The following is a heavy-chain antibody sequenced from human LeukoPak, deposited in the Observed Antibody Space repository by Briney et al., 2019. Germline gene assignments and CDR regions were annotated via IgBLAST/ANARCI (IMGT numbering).Heavy chain of an antibody. Sequence: PGGSLRLSCAASGFTFSSYAMSWVRRAPGKGLEWVSAISGSGGSTYYADSVKGRFTISRDNAKNSLYLQMNSLRAEDTAVYYCARGAAALLFNWFDPWGQGTLVTVSS. CDR3: ARGAAALLFNWFDP. D-gene: IGHD6-13*01. CDR2: ISGSGGST. J-gene: IGHJ5*02. V-gene: IGHV3-23*01. CDR1: GFTFSSYA.